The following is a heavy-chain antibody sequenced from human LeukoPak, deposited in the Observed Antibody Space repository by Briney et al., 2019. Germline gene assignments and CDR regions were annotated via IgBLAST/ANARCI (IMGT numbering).Heavy chain of an antibody. CDR3: ATQTL. CDR2: MSSTGSTI. J-gene: IGHJ4*02. D-gene: IGHD4-23*01. V-gene: IGHV3-48*03. Sequence: GGSLTLSCTASGFTFRNSEMNWVRLAPGKGLEWVSYMSSTGSTIYYADSVKGRLTISRDNAKNSLYLQMNSLRAEDTALYYCATQTLWGQGTLVTVSS. CDR1: GFTFRNSE.